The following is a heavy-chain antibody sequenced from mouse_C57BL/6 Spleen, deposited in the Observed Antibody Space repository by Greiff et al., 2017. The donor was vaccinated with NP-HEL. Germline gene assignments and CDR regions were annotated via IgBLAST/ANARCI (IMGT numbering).Heavy chain of an antibody. CDR1: GFTFSDYY. CDR2: ISNGGGST. Sequence: EVQGVESGGGLVQPGGSLKLSCAASGFTFSDYYMYWVRQTPEKRLEWVAYISNGGGSTYYPDTVKGRFTISRDNAKNTLYLQMSRLKSEDTAMYYCARLGYDYDGYFDYWGQGTTLTVSS. D-gene: IGHD2-4*01. V-gene: IGHV5-12*01. J-gene: IGHJ2*01. CDR3: ARLGYDYDGYFDY.